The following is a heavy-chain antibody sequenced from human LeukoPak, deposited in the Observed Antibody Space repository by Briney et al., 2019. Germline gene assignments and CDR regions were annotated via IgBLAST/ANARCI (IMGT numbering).Heavy chain of an antibody. CDR3: ARSRTTVTKDALDF. J-gene: IGHJ4*02. Sequence: GGSLRLSCAASGFTFSDYSMNWVRQAPGKGLEWVSSISSYSNYLYYADSVKGRFTISRDNAKNSLYLQMNSLRAEDTAVYYCARSRTTVTKDALDFWGQGTLVTVSS. V-gene: IGHV3-21*01. D-gene: IGHD4-17*01. CDR1: GFTFSDYS. CDR2: ISSYSNYL.